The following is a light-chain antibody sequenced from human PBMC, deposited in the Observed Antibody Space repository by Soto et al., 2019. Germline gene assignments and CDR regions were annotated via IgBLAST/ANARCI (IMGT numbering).Light chain of an antibody. V-gene: IGKV3-11*01. J-gene: IGKJ4*01. CDR2: DAS. CDR1: QSVSSY. CDR3: QQRSNWPLT. Sequence: EIVWTQSPATLSLSPGERATLSCRASQSVSSYLAWYQQKPGQAPRLLIYDASNRATGIPARFSGSGSGTDFPLTISSLEPEDFAVYYCQQRSNWPLTFGGGNKVEIK.